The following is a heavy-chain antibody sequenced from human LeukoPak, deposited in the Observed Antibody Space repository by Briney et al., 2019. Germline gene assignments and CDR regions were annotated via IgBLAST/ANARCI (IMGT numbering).Heavy chain of an antibody. D-gene: IGHD4-23*01. CDR3: ARARNAVTPLNY. CDR2: INHSGST. Sequence: SETLSLTCTVSGGSISSYYWSWLRQPPGKGLEWIGEINHSGSTNYNPSLKSRVTISVDTSKNQFSLKLSSVTAADTAVYYCARARNAVTPLNYWGQGTLVTVSS. V-gene: IGHV4-34*01. J-gene: IGHJ4*02. CDR1: GGSISSYY.